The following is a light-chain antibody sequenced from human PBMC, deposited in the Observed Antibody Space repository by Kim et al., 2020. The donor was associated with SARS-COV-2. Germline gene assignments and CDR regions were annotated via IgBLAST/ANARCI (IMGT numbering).Light chain of an antibody. Sequence: GQRVTISCYGSSSSSGSSPVHWYQQGPGTAPTLLIHSTNQRPSGVPDRCSGSESGTSASLAISGRQSADEADYYCATWGDSQNGWVFGGGTQLTVL. J-gene: IGLJ3*02. CDR2: STN. CDR3: ATWGDSQNGWV. V-gene: IGLV1-44*01. CDR1: SSSSGSSP.